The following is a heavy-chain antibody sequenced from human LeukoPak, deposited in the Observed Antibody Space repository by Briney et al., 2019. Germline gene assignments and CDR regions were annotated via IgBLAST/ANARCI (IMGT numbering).Heavy chain of an antibody. CDR2: ISAYNGNT. Sequence: ASLKVSCKASGYTFTSYGISWVRQAPGQGLEWMGWISAYNGNTNYAQKLQGRVTITTDTSTSTAYMELRSLRSDDTAVYYCARDLCRAYDSSGYCSCGYWGRGTLVTVSS. CDR3: ARDLCRAYDSSGYCSCGY. CDR1: GYTFTSYG. D-gene: IGHD3-22*01. V-gene: IGHV1-18*01. J-gene: IGHJ4*02.